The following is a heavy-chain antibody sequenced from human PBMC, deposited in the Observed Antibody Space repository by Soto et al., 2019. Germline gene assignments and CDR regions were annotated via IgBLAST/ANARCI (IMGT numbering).Heavy chain of an antibody. CDR2: IYYSGST. Sequence: PSETLSLTCTVSGGSISSYYWSWIRQPPGKGLEWIGYIYYSGSTNYNPSLKSRVTISVDTSKNQFSLKLSSVTAADTAVYYCVRHAKLYPGAFEIWGQGTMVTVSS. V-gene: IGHV4-59*08. CDR3: VRHAKLYPGAFEI. CDR1: GGSISSYY. J-gene: IGHJ3*02. D-gene: IGHD2-8*01.